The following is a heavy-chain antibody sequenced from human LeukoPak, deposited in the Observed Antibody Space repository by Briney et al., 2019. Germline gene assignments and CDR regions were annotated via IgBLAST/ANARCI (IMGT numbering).Heavy chain of an antibody. Sequence: PSETLSLTCTVSGGSMSPYHWGWIRQPPGKGLEWTGYIYYSGSTNYNPSLNSRVTISVDTSKNQFSLKLSSVTAADTAVYYCARDHGYSNYYYYGMDVWGQGTTVTVSS. CDR2: IYYSGST. D-gene: IGHD5-18*01. V-gene: IGHV4-59*12. J-gene: IGHJ6*02. CDR1: GGSMSPYH. CDR3: ARDHGYSNYYYYGMDV.